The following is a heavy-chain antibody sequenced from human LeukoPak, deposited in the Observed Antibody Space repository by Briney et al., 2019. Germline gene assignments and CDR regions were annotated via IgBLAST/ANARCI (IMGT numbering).Heavy chain of an antibody. CDR2: INPSGGST. Sequence: ASVKVSCKASGYTFTSYYMHWVRQAPGHGLEWMGIINPSGGSTSYAQKFQGRVTMTRDASTSTVYMELSSLRSEDTAVYYCARDAGATTPSPDYWGQGTLVTVSS. CDR1: GYTFTSYY. V-gene: IGHV1-46*01. D-gene: IGHD1-26*01. J-gene: IGHJ4*02. CDR3: ARDAGATTPSPDY.